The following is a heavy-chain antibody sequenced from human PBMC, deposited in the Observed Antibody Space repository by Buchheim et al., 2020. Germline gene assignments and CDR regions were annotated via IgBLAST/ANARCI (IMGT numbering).Heavy chain of an antibody. CDR1: GFNFAIYG. J-gene: IGHJ6*02. D-gene: IGHD3-3*01. Sequence: EVQLLESGGGLVQPGGSLRLSCAASGFNFAIYGMTWVRQAPGKGLEWVSSITASGASTYYADSVKGRFTISRDNSKNTLYLQMNSLRAEDTAVYYCAKATIFGVVNYGMDVWGQGTT. V-gene: IGHV3-23*01. CDR3: AKATIFGVVNYGMDV. CDR2: ITASGAST.